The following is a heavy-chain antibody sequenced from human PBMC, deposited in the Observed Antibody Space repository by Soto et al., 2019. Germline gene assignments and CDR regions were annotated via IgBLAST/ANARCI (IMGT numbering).Heavy chain of an antibody. Sequence: QVQLVQSGAEVKEPGSSVKVSCKASGGTFGFYGVNWVRQAPGQGLEWMGGISSVYGAAKYAQRFQGRLSITADRSTGTAYMDSSGLRSDDSAVYYCARDMALAALSHGMDVWGQGTLVTVSS. D-gene: IGHD6-19*01. CDR2: ISSVYGAA. J-gene: IGHJ6*02. V-gene: IGHV1-69*06. CDR1: GGTFGFYG. CDR3: ARDMALAALSHGMDV.